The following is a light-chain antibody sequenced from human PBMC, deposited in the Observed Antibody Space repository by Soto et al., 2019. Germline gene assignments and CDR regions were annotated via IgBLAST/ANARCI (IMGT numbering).Light chain of an antibody. V-gene: IGKV3-20*01. J-gene: IGKJ1*01. CDR2: GSS. CDR3: HQYGTSPWT. CDR1: QSVGSRF. Sequence: EVVLTPSPGTLSFSPGDRRTLSCRASQSVGSRFLAWYQQKPGQAPRLRIYGSSNRAAGIPDRFSGSGSGTDFTLTIRRLEPEDFAVYYCHQYGTSPWTFGQGTKGDIK.